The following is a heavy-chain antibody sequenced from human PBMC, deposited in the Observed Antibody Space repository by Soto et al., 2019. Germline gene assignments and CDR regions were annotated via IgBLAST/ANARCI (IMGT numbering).Heavy chain of an antibody. CDR2: IYYSGGT. J-gene: IGHJ5*02. Sequence: SETLSLTCTVSGGSISSGGYYWSWIRQHPGKGLEWIGYIYYSGGTYYNPSLKSRVTISVDTSKNHFSLKLSSVTAADTAVYYCARSAPTYYDIWSGFGWFDPWGQGTLVTVSS. CDR1: GGSISSGGYY. D-gene: IGHD3-3*01. V-gene: IGHV4-31*03. CDR3: ARSAPTYYDIWSGFGWFDP.